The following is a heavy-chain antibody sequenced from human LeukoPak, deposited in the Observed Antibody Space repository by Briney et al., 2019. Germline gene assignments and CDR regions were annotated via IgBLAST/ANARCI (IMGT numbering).Heavy chain of an antibody. CDR3: AHRPPVGSYFDP. V-gene: IGHV2-5*02. Sequence: SGPTLVKPTQPLTLTCTFSGFSLSTSGVGVGWIRQPPGKALEWLALIFWDDDKRYNTSLKSRLTITKDTSKNQVVLTMTNMDPVDTATYYCAHRPPVGSYFDPWGQGIQVTVSS. CDR2: IFWDDDK. D-gene: IGHD4-23*01. J-gene: IGHJ5*02. CDR1: GFSLSTSGVG.